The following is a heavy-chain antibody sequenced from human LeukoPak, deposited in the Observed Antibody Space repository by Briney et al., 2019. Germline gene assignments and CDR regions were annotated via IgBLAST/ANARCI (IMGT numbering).Heavy chain of an antibody. CDR1: GYTFTGYY. CDR2: IIPIFGTA. CDR3: ATTISSSWFEPSDY. V-gene: IGHV1-69*05. J-gene: IGHJ4*02. Sequence: GASVKVSCKASGYTFTGYYMHWVRQAPGQGLEWMGGIIPIFGTANYAQKFQGRVTITTDESTSTAYMELSSLRSEDTAVYYCATTISSSWFEPSDYWGQGTLVTVSS. D-gene: IGHD6-13*01.